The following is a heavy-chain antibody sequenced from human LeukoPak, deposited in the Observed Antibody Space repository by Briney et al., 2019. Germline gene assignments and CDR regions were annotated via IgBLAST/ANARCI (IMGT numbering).Heavy chain of an antibody. CDR3: ARVRGVVIATCFDY. Sequence: GGSLRLSCAASGFTFSSYGMHWVRQAPGKGLEWVAFIRYDGSNKYYADSVKGRFTISRDNSKNTLYLQMNSLRAEDTAVYYCARVRGVVIATCFDYWGQGTLVTVSS. D-gene: IGHD2-21*01. J-gene: IGHJ4*02. CDR2: IRYDGSNK. V-gene: IGHV3-30*02. CDR1: GFTFSSYG.